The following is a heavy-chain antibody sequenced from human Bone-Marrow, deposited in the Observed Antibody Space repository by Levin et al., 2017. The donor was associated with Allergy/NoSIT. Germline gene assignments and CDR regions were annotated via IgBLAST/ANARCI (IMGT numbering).Heavy chain of an antibody. V-gene: IGHV4-59*08. CDR3: AGHGHICDGMLTAMGGCGY. J-gene: IGHJ4*02. Sequence: SETLSLTCSVSGGSIRYYYWSWIRQPPGKGLEWIGYIYYSGSTNYNPSLESRVTISVDTSKNQFSLCLYSLTAADTAVYFCAGHGHICDGMLTAMGGCGYWGQGALVTVSS. CDR2: IYYSGST. D-gene: IGHD3-9*01. CDR1: GGSIRYYY.